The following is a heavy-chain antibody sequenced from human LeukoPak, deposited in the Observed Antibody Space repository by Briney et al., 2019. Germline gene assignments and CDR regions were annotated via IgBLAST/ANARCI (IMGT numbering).Heavy chain of an antibody. CDR3: AKDSGYSSSNFDY. Sequence: GGSLRLSCAASGFTFSSYAMRWVRQAPGKGLEWVSVISGSGGSTYSADSVKGRFTISRDNSKNTLYLQMNSLRAEDTAVYYCAKDSGYSSSNFDYWGQGTLVTVSS. CDR2: ISGSGGST. J-gene: IGHJ4*02. D-gene: IGHD6-13*01. CDR1: GFTFSSYA. V-gene: IGHV3-23*01.